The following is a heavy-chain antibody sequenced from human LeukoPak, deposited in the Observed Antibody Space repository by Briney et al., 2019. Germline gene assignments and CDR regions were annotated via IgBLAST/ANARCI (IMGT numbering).Heavy chain of an antibody. CDR3: ATAQSVRFLEWLSLGY. J-gene: IGHJ4*02. CDR2: IIPILGIA. Sequence: SVKVSCKASGSTFSSYAISWVRQAPGQGLEWMGRIIPILGIANYAQKFQGRVTITADKSTSTAYMELSSLRSEDTAVYYCATAQSVRFLEWLSLGYWGQGTLVTVSS. V-gene: IGHV1-69*04. D-gene: IGHD3-3*01. CDR1: GSTFSSYA.